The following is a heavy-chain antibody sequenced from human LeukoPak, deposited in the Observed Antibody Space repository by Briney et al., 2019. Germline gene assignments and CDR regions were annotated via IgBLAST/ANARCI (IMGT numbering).Heavy chain of an antibody. V-gene: IGHV3-21*01. CDR1: GFTFSSYS. Sequence: GGSLRLSCAASGFTFSSYSMNWVRQAPGKGLEWVSSISSSSSYIYYADSVKGRFTISRDDAKNSLYLQMNSLRAEDTAVYYCARDDGSGIDYWGQGTLVTVSS. CDR3: ARDDGSGIDY. CDR2: ISSSSSYI. D-gene: IGHD3-10*01. J-gene: IGHJ4*02.